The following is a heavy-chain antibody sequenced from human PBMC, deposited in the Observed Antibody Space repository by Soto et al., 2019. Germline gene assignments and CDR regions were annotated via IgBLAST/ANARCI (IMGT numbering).Heavy chain of an antibody. D-gene: IGHD3-3*01. J-gene: IGHJ6*02. CDR1: GYSFTSYW. V-gene: IGHV5-51*01. CDR2: IYPGDSDT. Sequence: LGESLKISCKGSGYSFTSYWIGWVRQMPGKGLEWMGIIYPGDSDTRYSPSFQGQVTISADKSISTAYLQWSSLKASDTAMYYCARGRDYDFWSGLAPYYYYGMDVWGQGTTVTVSS. CDR3: ARGRDYDFWSGLAPYYYYGMDV.